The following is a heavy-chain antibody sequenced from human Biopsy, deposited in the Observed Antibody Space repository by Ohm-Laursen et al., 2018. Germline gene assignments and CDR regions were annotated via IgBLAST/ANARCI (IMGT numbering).Heavy chain of an antibody. J-gene: IGHJ2*01. CDR1: GYTFTDSY. CDR2: INPNSGGT. V-gene: IGHV1-2*02. CDR3: ARGGLNYWYFDL. Sequence: SAKVSCKASGYTFTDSYMHWVRQAPGQGLEWMGWINPNSGGTNYAQKFQGRVTMTRDTSMSTAYMELNRLRSDDTAVYYCARGGLNYWYFDLWGRGTLVTVSS. D-gene: IGHD1-26*01.